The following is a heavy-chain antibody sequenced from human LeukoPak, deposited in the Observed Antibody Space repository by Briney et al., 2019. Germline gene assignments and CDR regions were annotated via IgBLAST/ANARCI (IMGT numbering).Heavy chain of an antibody. V-gene: IGHV3-7*01. CDR1: GFTFSSYW. Sequence: GGSLRLSCAASGFTFSSYWMSWVRQAPGKGLEWVAHIKQDGSEKYYVDSVRGRFTISRDNAKNSLYLQMNSLRAEDTAVYYCAELGITMIGGVWGKGTTVTISS. CDR3: AELGITMIGGV. CDR2: IKQDGSEK. J-gene: IGHJ6*04. D-gene: IGHD3-10*02.